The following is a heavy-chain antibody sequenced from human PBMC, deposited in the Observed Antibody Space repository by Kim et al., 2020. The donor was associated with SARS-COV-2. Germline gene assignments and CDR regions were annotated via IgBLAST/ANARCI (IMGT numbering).Heavy chain of an antibody. V-gene: IGHV3-11*06. CDR1: GFTFSDYY. D-gene: IGHD5-18*01. Sequence: GGSLRLSCAASGFTFSDYYMSWIRQAPGKGLEWVSYISSSSSYTNYAAAVKGRFTISRDNAKNSLDLQMNSLSAEDTAVYYCARGSPRRYSYGYDYSGQGTLVTVSA. CDR2: ISSSSSYT. J-gene: IGHJ4*02. CDR3: ARGSPRRYSYGYDY.